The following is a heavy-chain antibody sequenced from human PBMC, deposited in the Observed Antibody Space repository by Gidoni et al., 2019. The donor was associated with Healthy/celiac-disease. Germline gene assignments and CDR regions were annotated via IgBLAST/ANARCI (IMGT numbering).Heavy chain of an antibody. CDR3: ARLRDYGDFFG. CDR2: IILILGIA. CDR1: GCTFSSYT. Sequence: QVQLVQSGAEVKKPGSSVKVSCKASGCTFSSYTISWVRQAPGQGLEWMGRIILILGIANYAQKFQGRVRITAEKSTSTAYMELSSLRSEDTAVYYCARLRDYGDFFGWGQGTLVTVSS. V-gene: IGHV1-69*02. J-gene: IGHJ4*02. D-gene: IGHD4-17*01.